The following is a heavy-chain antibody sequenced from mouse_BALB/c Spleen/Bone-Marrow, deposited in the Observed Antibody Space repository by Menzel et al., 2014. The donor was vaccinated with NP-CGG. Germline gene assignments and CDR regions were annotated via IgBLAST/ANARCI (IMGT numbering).Heavy chain of an antibody. CDR2: TNPGSGGT. Sequence: VQLQQSGAELVRPGTSVKVSCKASGYAFTNYLIEWVKQRPGQGLEWIGVTNPGSGGTNYNEKFKGKATLTADKSSSTAYMQHSRLTSDDSAVYFCARGGDYGFMDYWGQGTSVTVSS. CDR1: GYAFTNYL. CDR3: ARGGDYGFMDY. D-gene: IGHD2-4*01. J-gene: IGHJ4*01. V-gene: IGHV1-54*01.